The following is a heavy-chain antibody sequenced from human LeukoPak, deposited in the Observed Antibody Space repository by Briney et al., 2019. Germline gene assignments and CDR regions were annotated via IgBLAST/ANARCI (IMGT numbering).Heavy chain of an antibody. V-gene: IGHV4-59*01. CDR1: GGSIGTYY. Sequence: SKTLSLTCTVSGGSIGTYYWSWIRQPPGKRLEWIGYIYKSGSTNYNPSLRSRVTISVDTSKNQFSLKLSSVTAADTAVYYCARADMVRGVMYPFDYWGQGTLVTVSS. D-gene: IGHD3-10*01. CDR2: IYKSGST. J-gene: IGHJ4*02. CDR3: ARADMVRGVMYPFDY.